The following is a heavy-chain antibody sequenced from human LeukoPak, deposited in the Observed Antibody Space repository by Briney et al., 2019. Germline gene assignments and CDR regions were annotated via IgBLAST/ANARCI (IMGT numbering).Heavy chain of an antibody. CDR2: ISHSGTT. D-gene: IGHD2-15*01. CDR1: GGSISSNY. CDR3: ARGAGWWDY. J-gene: IGHJ4*02. Sequence: SETLSLTCTVSGGSISSNYWSWLRQPPEKGLEWIGYISHSGTTNFNPSLKSRVTISVDTSKNHFFLSLSSVTAADTAVYYCARGAGWWDYRGQGTLVTVSS. V-gene: IGHV4-59*01.